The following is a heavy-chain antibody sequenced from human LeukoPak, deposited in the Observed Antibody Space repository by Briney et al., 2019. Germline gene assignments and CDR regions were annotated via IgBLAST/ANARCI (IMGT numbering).Heavy chain of an antibody. V-gene: IGHV3-7*01. CDR2: IKQDGSEK. J-gene: IGHJ4*02. D-gene: IGHD4-17*01. CDR3: ARAGGSTVSHSDY. CDR1: GFTFSIYW. Sequence: GGSLRLSCAASGFTFSIYWMSWVRQAPGKGLEWVANIKQDGSEKNYVDSVKGRFTISRDNAKNSLYLQMSSLRAEDTAVYYCARAGGSTVSHSDYWGQGTLVTVSS.